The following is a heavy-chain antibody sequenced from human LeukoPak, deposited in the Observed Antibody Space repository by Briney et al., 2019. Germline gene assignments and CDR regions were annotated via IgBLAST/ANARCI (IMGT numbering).Heavy chain of an antibody. V-gene: IGHV4-34*01. CDR3: ARRGRYYGSGSSLDY. J-gene: IGHJ4*02. CDR2: INHSGST. D-gene: IGHD3-10*01. Sequence: SETLSLTCAVYGGSFSGYYWSWIRQPPGKGLEWIGEINHSGSTNYNPSLKSRVTTSVDTSKTQFSLKLSSVTAADTAVYYCARRGRYYGSGSSLDYWGQGTLVTVSS. CDR1: GGSFSGYY.